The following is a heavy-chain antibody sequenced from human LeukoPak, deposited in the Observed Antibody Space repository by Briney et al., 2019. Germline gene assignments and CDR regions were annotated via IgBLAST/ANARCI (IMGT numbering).Heavy chain of an antibody. CDR3: AKEGSNLVRGVISVGYFDY. D-gene: IGHD3-10*01. CDR2: ISYDGSNK. CDR1: GFTFSSYG. V-gene: IGHV3-30*18. J-gene: IGHJ4*02. Sequence: GGSLRLSCAASGFTFSSYGMHWVRQAPGKGLEWVAVISYDGSNKYYADSVKGRFTISRDNSKNTLYLQKNSLRAEDTAVYYCAKEGSNLVRGVISVGYFDYWGQGTLVTVSS.